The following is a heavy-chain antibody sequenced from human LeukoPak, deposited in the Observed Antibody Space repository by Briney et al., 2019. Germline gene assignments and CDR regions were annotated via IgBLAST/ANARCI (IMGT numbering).Heavy chain of an antibody. CDR1: GYTFTGYY. D-gene: IGHD6-6*01. CDR2: INPNSGGT. CDR3: ASIAQLVPYYYGMDV. J-gene: IGHJ6*02. Sequence: ASVKVSFKASGYTFTGYYMHWVRQAPGQGLEWMGWINPNSGGTNYAQKFQGRVTMTRDTSISTAYMELSRLRSDDTAVYYCASIAQLVPYYYGMDVWGQGTTVTVSS. V-gene: IGHV1-2*02.